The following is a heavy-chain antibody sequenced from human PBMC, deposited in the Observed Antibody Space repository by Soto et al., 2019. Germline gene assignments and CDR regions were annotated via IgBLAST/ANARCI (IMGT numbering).Heavy chain of an antibody. CDR2: IYYSGST. J-gene: IGHJ6*02. D-gene: IGHD6-13*01. CDR3: ATITIAAAGTVYYGMDV. Sequence: PSETLSLTCTVSGGSISSGGYYWSWIRQHPGKGLEWIGGIYYSGSTYYNPSLKSRVTISVDTSKNQFSLKLSSVTAADTAVYYCATITIAAAGTVYYGMDVWGQGTTVTVSS. CDR1: GGSISSGGYY. V-gene: IGHV4-39*01.